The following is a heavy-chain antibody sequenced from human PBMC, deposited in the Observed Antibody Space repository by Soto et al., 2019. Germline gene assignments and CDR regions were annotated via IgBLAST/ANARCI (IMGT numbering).Heavy chain of an antibody. V-gene: IGHV1-8*01. Sequence: GASVKVSCKASGYTFTSYDINWVRQATGQGLEWMGWMNPNSGNTGYAQKFQGRVTMTRNTSISTAYMELSSLRSEDTAVYYCARLTRGGSLPSSFYYYGMDVWGQGTTVTVSS. J-gene: IGHJ6*01. CDR3: ARLTRGGSLPSSFYYYGMDV. CDR2: MNPNSGNT. CDR1: GYTFTSYD. D-gene: IGHD3-16*01.